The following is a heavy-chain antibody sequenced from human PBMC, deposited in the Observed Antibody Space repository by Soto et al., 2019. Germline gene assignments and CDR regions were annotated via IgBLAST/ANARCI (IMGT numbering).Heavy chain of an antibody. CDR3: APRRGGDYIWGSYRYRNWFDP. D-gene: IGHD3-16*02. CDR2: INHSGST. Sequence: PSETLSLTCAVYGGSFSGYYWSWIRQPPGKGLEWIGEINHSGSTNYNPSLKSRVTKSVDTSKNQFSLKLSSVTAADTAVYYCAPRRGGDYIWGSYRYRNWFDPWGQGTLVTVSS. CDR1: GGSFSGYY. J-gene: IGHJ5*02. V-gene: IGHV4-34*01.